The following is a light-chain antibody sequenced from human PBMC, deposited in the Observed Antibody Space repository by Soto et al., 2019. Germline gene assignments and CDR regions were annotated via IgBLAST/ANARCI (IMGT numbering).Light chain of an antibody. CDR2: EVS. CDR3: CSYAGSSTVV. J-gene: IGLJ2*01. CDR1: SSDVGSYNL. Sequence: QSVLTQSASVSGSPGQSITISCTGTSSDVGSYNLVSWYQQHPGKAPKLMIYEVSKRPSGVSNRFSGSKSGNTASLTISGLQAEDEADYYCCSYAGSSTVVFGGGTKVTVL. V-gene: IGLV2-23*02.